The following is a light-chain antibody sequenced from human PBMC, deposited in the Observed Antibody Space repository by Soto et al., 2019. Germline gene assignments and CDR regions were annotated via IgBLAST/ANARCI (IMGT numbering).Light chain of an antibody. Sequence: IQLTQSPSSLSASVGDRVTITCRASQGISSYLAWYQQKPGKAPKLLIYAASTLQSGVPSRFSGSGSGTDFTLTISRLQPEDFATYYCQQLNSYPRRFTFGPGTKVDIK. J-gene: IGKJ3*01. CDR3: QQLNSYPRRFT. CDR2: AAS. V-gene: IGKV1-9*01. CDR1: QGISSY.